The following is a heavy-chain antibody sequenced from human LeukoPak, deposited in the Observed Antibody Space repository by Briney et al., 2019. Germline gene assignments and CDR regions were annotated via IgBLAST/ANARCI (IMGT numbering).Heavy chain of an antibody. J-gene: IGHJ4*02. V-gene: IGHV4-38-2*01. Sequence: IPPETLSLTCSVSGYSISSDYYWGWIRQPPGKGLEWIGSIYHSGSTYYNPSLKSRATISVDTSKNQFSLKLRSVTAADTALYYCARGKSRGSHIDYWGLGTLVTVSS. CDR1: GYSISSDYY. CDR2: IYHSGST. D-gene: IGHD1-26*01. CDR3: ARGKSRGSHIDY.